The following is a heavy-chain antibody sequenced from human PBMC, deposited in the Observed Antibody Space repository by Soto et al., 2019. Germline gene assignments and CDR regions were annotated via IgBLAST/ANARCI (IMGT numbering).Heavy chain of an antibody. CDR2: VKNKVNSYTT. V-gene: IGHV3-72*01. J-gene: IGHJ3*02. CDR1: GLTFSDHY. CDR3: AREGIRDSGAFDI. Sequence: EVQLVESGGGLVQPGGSLRLSCAASGLTFSDHYMDWVRQAPGKGLEWVGRVKNKVNSYTTEYAAPVKGRFTISRDDSKNSLYLQMNSLKTEDTALYYCAREGIRDSGAFDIWGQGTLVTVSS. D-gene: IGHD2-21*02.